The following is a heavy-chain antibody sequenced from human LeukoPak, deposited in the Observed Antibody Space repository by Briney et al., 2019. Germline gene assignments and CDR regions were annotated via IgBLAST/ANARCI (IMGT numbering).Heavy chain of an antibody. CDR2: IYYSGST. J-gene: IGHJ3*02. D-gene: IGHD1-14*01. CDR3: ARASEEEGDAFDI. V-gene: IGHV4-59*01. CDR1: GGSISSYY. Sequence: SETLSLTCTVSGGSISSYYWSWLRQPPGKGLEWIGYIYYSGSTNYNPSLKSRVTISVDTSKNQFSLKLSSVTAADTAVYYCARASEEEGDAFDIWGQGTMVTVSS.